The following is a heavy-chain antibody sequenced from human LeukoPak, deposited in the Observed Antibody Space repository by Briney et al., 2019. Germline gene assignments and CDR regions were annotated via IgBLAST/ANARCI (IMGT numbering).Heavy chain of an antibody. CDR2: IYYSGST. CDR3: AGHYYDSSGYYYDY. J-gene: IGHJ4*02. D-gene: IGHD3-22*01. V-gene: IGHV4-59*01. Sequence: SETLSLTCTVSGGSISSYYWSWIRQPPGKGLEWIGYIYYSGSTNYNPSLKSRVTLSVDTSKNQFSLKLSSVTAADTAVYYCAGHYYDSSGYYYDYWGQGTLVTVSS. CDR1: GGSISSYY.